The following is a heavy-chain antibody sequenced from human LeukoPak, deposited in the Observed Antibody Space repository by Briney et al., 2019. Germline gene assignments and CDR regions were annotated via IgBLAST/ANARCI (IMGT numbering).Heavy chain of an antibody. V-gene: IGHV3-30*03. CDR2: ISYDGSNK. J-gene: IGHJ6*03. CDR3: ALREGMDV. D-gene: IGHD1-26*01. CDR1: GFTFSSYG. Sequence: GGSLRLSCAASGFTFSSYGMHWVRQAPGKGLEWVAVISYDGSNKYYADSVKGRFTISRDNSKNTLYLQMNSLRAEDTAVYYCALREGMDVWGKGTTVTVSS.